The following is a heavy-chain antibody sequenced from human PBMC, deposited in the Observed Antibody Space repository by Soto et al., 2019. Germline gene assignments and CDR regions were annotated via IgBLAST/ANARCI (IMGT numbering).Heavy chain of an antibody. CDR3: ARLTSGGSGRDYYYYYGMDV. CDR2: IYYSGST. Sequence: SETLSLTCTVSGGSISSSSYYWGWIRQPPGKGLEWIGSIYYSGSTYYNPSLKSRVTISVDTSKNQFSLKLSSVTAADTAVYYCARLTSGGSGRDYYYYYGMDVWGQGTTVTVSS. D-gene: IGHD3-10*01. CDR1: GGSISSSSYY. J-gene: IGHJ6*02. V-gene: IGHV4-39*01.